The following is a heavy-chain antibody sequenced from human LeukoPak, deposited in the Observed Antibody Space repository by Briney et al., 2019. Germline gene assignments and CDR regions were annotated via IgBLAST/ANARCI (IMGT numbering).Heavy chain of an antibody. Sequence: PSETLSLTCAVYGGSFSGYYWSWIRQPPGKGLEWIGEINHSGSTNYNPSLKSRVTISVDTSKNQFSLKLSSVTAADTAVYYCAREDQLAGMDVWGQGTTVTVSS. V-gene: IGHV4-34*01. J-gene: IGHJ6*02. CDR3: AREDQLAGMDV. CDR1: GGSFSGYY. D-gene: IGHD2-2*01. CDR2: INHSGST.